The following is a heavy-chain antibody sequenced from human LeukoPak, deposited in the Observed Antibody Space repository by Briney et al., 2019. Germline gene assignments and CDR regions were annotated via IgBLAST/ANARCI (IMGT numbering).Heavy chain of an antibody. V-gene: IGHV3-30*04. J-gene: IGHJ4*02. CDR3: ARDRGIWPDY. CDR2: ISYDGSNK. D-gene: IGHD3-10*01. CDR1: GFTLSSYA. Sequence: SLRLSCAASGFTLSSYAMHWVRQAPGKGLEWVAVISYDGSNKYYADSVKGRFTISRDNSKNTLYLQMNRLRAEDTAVYYCARDRGIWPDYWGQGTLVTVSS.